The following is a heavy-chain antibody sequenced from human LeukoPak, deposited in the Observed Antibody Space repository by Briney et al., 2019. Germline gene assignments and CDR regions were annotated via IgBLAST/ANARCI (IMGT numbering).Heavy chain of an antibody. Sequence: GGSLRLSCAASGFTFSSYAMSWVRQAPGKGLEWVSGISGSGTNTYYADSVKGRFTISRDNSKNTLYLQMNSLRAEDTAVYYCARRGYYYDSSGYHDPFDYWGQGTLVTVSS. CDR2: ISGSGTNT. V-gene: IGHV3-23*01. J-gene: IGHJ4*02. D-gene: IGHD3-22*01. CDR1: GFTFSSYA. CDR3: ARRGYYYDSSGYHDPFDY.